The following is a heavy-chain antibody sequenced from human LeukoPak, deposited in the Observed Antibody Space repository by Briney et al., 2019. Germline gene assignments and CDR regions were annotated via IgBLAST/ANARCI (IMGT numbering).Heavy chain of an antibody. D-gene: IGHD3-10*01. CDR3: ARGVNYGSGSYYLSPWFDP. J-gene: IGHJ5*02. CDR1: GGSISRGGYS. V-gene: IGHV4-30-2*01. Sequence: PSETLSLTCAVSGGSISRGGYSWSWIRQPPGKGLEWIGYIYHSGSTYYNPSPKSRVTISVDRSKNQFSLKLSSVTAADTAVYYCARGVNYGSGSYYLSPWFDPWGQETLVTVSS. CDR2: IYHSGST.